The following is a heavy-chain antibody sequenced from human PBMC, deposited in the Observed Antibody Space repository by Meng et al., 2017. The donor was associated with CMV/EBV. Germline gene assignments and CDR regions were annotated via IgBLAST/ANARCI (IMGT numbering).Heavy chain of an antibody. D-gene: IGHD4-11*01. J-gene: IGHJ6*02. CDR1: GFTFSSYW. CDR3: AREAVNRGGYYGMDV. CDR2: IKQDGSEK. Sequence: GESLKISCAASGFTFSSYWMSWVRQAPGKGLEWVANIKQDGSEKYYVDSVKGRFTISRDNAKNSLYLQMNSLRAEDTAVYYCAREAVNRGGYYGMDVWGQGTTVTVSS. V-gene: IGHV3-7*01.